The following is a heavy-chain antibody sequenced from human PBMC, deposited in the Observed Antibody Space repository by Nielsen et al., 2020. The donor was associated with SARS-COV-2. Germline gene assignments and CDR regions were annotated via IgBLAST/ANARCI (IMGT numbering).Heavy chain of an antibody. CDR1: GFTFSSYS. D-gene: IGHD3-10*01. V-gene: IGHV3-23*01. J-gene: IGHJ4*02. CDR3: AKRPSYYYGSGSYAY. Sequence: GGSLRLSCAASGFTFSSYSMNWVRQAPGKGLEWVSAISGSGGSTYYADSVKGRFTISRDNSKNTLYLQMNSLRAEDTAVYYCAKRPSYYYGSGSYAYWGQGTLVTVSS. CDR2: ISGSGGST.